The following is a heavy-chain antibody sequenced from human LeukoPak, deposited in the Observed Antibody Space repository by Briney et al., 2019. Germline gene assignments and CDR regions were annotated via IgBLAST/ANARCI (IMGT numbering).Heavy chain of an antibody. D-gene: IGHD2-21*02. CDR3: ARSYCGGDCSNGMDV. CDR2: IYSGGST. Sequence: GGSLRLSCAASGFTFDDYGMSWVRQAPGKGLEWVSVIYSGGSTYYADSVKGRFTISRDNSKNTVYLQMNSLRAEDTAVYYCARSYCGGDCSNGMDVWGQGTTVTVSS. J-gene: IGHJ6*02. CDR1: GFTFDDYG. V-gene: IGHV3-53*01.